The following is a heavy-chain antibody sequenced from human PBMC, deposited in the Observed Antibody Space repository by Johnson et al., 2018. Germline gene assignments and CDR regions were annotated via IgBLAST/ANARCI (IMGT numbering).Heavy chain of an antibody. V-gene: IGHV4-59*01. D-gene: IGHD6-19*01. CDR2: IYHTGNT. CDR1: VGSISNYY. CDR3: ARSGRRAVSGTSFDI. J-gene: IGHJ3*02. Sequence: QVQLQESGPGLVKPSETLSLTCTVSVGSISNYYWSWIRQPPGKGLEWIGFIYHTGNTNYNHSLRSRVTISVDTSKTQVSLKLRSVSAADTAIYYCARSGRRAVSGTSFDIWGQGTMVTVSS.